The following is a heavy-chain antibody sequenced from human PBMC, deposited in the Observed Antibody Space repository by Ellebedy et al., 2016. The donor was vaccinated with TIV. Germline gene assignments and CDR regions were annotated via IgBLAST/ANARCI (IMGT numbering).Heavy chain of an antibody. J-gene: IGHJ4*02. CDR1: GYNFSSYW. CDR2: IFPGDSDT. CDR3: ARNLGIVGAKVDY. Sequence: GESLKISCKGSGYNFSSYWIAWVRQMPGKGLEWMGIIFPGDSDTRYSPSFQGQITFSVDKSISTAYLQWDSLKASDTAMYYCARNLGIVGAKVDYWGQGTLVTVSS. V-gene: IGHV5-51*01. D-gene: IGHD1-26*01.